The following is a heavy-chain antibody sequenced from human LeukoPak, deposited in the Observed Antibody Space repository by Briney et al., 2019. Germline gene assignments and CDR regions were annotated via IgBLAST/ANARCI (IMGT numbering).Heavy chain of an antibody. J-gene: IGHJ3*02. CDR3: ARVMYYDSRGLDYPFDI. CDR1: GCTFSSYA. D-gene: IGHD3-22*01. CDR2: IIPIFGTA. Sequence: ASVKVSCKASGCTFSSYAISWVRQAPGQGLEWMGRIIPIFGTANYAQKFQGRVTITTDESTSTAYMELSSLRSEDTAVYYCARVMYYDSRGLDYPFDIWGQGTMVTVSS. V-gene: IGHV1-69*05.